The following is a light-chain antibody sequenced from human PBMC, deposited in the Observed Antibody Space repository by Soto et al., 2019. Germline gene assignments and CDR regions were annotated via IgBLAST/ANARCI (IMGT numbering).Light chain of an antibody. V-gene: IGKV3-20*01. Sequence: EIVLTQSPGTLSLSPGERATLSCRASQSFSSSYLAWYQQKVGQAPRLLIYGASNRATGIPDRFSGSGSGTDFTLTISRLEPEDFAVYYCQQYGSSGTFGQGTKVDIK. CDR3: QQYGSSGT. CDR2: GAS. J-gene: IGKJ1*01. CDR1: QSFSSSY.